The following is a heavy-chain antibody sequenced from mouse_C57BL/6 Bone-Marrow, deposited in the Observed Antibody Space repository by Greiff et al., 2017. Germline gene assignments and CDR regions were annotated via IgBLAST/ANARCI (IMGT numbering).Heavy chain of an antibody. D-gene: IGHD2-5*01. J-gene: IGHJ4*01. CDR2: IHPNSGST. CDR3: ARSDYSKRYYSMDY. Sequence: QVQLQQPGAELVKPGASVTLSCKASGYTFTSYWMHWVKQRPGQGLEWIGMIHPNSGSTNYNEKFKSKATLTVDKSSSTAYMQLSSLTSEDSAVYYGARSDYSKRYYSMDYWGQGTSVTVSS. V-gene: IGHV1-64*01. CDR1: GYTFTSYW.